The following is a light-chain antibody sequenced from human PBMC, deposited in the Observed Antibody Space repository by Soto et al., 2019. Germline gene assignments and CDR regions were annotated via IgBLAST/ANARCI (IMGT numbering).Light chain of an antibody. Sequence: QSVLTQPPSGSGAPGQRGTISCTGSSSNIGAGYDVHWYQQLPGTAPKLLIYGNSNRPSGVPDRFSGSKSGTSASLAITGLQAEDEADYYCQSYDSSLSGFYVFGTGTKVTVL. V-gene: IGLV1-40*01. CDR3: QSYDSSLSGFYV. CDR2: GNS. J-gene: IGLJ1*01. CDR1: SSNIGAGYD.